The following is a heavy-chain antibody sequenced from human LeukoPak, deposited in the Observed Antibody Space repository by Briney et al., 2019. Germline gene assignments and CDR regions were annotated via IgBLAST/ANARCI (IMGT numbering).Heavy chain of an antibody. Sequence: SETLSLTCAVSGGSISSSNWWSWVRQPPGKGLEWIGEIYHSGSTNYNPSLKSRVTISVDKSKNQFSLKLSSVTAADTAVYYCARAHSGSFPGPFDYWGQGTLVTVSS. CDR2: IYHSGST. D-gene: IGHD1-26*01. V-gene: IGHV4-4*02. CDR3: ARAHSGSFPGPFDY. CDR1: GGSISSSNW. J-gene: IGHJ4*02.